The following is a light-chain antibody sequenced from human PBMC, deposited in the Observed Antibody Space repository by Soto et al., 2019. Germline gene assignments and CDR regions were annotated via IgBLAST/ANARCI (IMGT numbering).Light chain of an antibody. CDR3: SSYAGSTPYV. Sequence: SGLTQPPSASGSPGQSVTISCTGTSSDVGGYNYVSWYQQHPGKAPKLMIYEVSKRPSGVPDRFSGSKSGNTASLTVSGLQAEDEADYYCSSYAGSTPYVFGTGTKVTVL. J-gene: IGLJ1*01. CDR1: SSDVGGYNY. V-gene: IGLV2-8*01. CDR2: EVS.